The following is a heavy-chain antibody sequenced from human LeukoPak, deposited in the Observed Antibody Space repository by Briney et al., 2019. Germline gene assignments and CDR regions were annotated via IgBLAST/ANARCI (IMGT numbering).Heavy chain of an antibody. CDR2: ISYDGSNK. V-gene: IGHV3-30*18. J-gene: IGHJ5*02. Sequence: QPGRSLRLSCAASGFTFSSYGMHWVRQAPGKGLEWVAVISYDGSNKYYADSVKGRFTISRDNSENTLYLQMNSLRAEDTAVYYCAKGWDLWGQGTLVTVSS. CDR1: GFTFSSYG. CDR3: AKGWDL.